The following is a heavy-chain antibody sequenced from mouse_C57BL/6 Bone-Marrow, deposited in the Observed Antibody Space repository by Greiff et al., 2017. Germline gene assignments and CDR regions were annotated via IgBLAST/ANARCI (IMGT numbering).Heavy chain of an antibody. CDR3: ARGAYYDGSPYYFDY. V-gene: IGHV1-64*01. J-gene: IGHJ2*01. CDR2: IHPNSGST. CDR1: GYTFTSYW. D-gene: IGHD1-1*01. Sequence: QVQLQQPGAELVKPGASVKLSCKASGYTFTSYWMHWVKQRPGQGLEWIGMIHPNSGSTNYNEKFKSKATLTVDKSSSTAYMQLSSLTSEDSAVYYCARGAYYDGSPYYFDYWGQGTTLTVSS.